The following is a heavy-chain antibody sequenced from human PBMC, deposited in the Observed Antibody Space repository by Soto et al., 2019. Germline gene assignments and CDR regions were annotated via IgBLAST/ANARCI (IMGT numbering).Heavy chain of an antibody. CDR3: AGGIAARPLGY. Sequence: QLQLQESGSGLVKPSQTLSLTCAVSGGSISSGGFSWSWIRQPPGKGLESIGYIYHSGSTYYNPSLNSRVTISVDRSKNQFSLKLSSVTAADTAVYYCAGGIAARPLGYWGQGTLVTVSS. V-gene: IGHV4-30-2*01. CDR2: IYHSGST. J-gene: IGHJ4*02. CDR1: GGSISSGGFS. D-gene: IGHD6-6*01.